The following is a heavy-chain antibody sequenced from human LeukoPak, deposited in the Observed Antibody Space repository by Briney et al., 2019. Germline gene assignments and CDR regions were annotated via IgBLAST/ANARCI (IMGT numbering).Heavy chain of an antibody. V-gene: IGHV1-69*13. Sequence: SVKVPCKASGGTFSSYAISWVRQAPGQGLEWMGGIIPIFGTANYAQKFQGRVTITADESTSTAYMELSSLRSEDTAVYYCARSTITMIVEGFDIWGQGTMVTVSS. D-gene: IGHD3-22*01. J-gene: IGHJ3*02. CDR1: GGTFSSYA. CDR3: ARSTITMIVEGFDI. CDR2: IIPIFGTA.